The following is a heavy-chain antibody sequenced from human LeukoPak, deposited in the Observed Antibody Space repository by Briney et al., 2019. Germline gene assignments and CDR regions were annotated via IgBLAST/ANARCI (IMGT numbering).Heavy chain of an antibody. CDR2: ISSSGSYI. Sequence: GGSLSLPCGVSGFTLRSYNMHCVRQAPGKGLEWVSSISSSGSYIYFADSVKGRFTISKDNAKNSVYLQMNGLRVEDTAIYYCAREGDTLSPYYLDTCGKRTTVAVSS. CDR3: AREGDTLSPYYLDT. J-gene: IGHJ6*03. CDR1: GFTLRSYN. V-gene: IGHV3-21*01. D-gene: IGHD1-26*01.